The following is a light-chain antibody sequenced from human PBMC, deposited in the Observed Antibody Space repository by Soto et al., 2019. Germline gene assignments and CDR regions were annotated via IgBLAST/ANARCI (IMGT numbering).Light chain of an antibody. Sequence: SYELTQPPSVSASQGQTASITCSGDKLGDKYACWYQQKPGQSPVLVIYQDSKRPSGIPERFSGSNSGNTATLTISGTQAMDEADYYCQAWDSSTYVVFGGGTNLTVL. J-gene: IGLJ2*01. V-gene: IGLV3-1*01. CDR1: KLGDKY. CDR2: QDS. CDR3: QAWDSSTYVV.